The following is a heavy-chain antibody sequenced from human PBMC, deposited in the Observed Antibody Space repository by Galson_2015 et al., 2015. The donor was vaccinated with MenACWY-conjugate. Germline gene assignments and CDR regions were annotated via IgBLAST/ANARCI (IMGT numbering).Heavy chain of an antibody. Sequence: SLRLSCAPSGFTFSTYWMHWVRQAPGKGLEWVSRIDPDGSTTDCAESMKGRFTISRDNAKNTLFLQIHSLRVEDTAVYYCATAGSYRFDYWGQGALVTVSS. CDR3: ATAGSYRFDY. J-gene: IGHJ4*02. CDR1: GFTFSTYW. D-gene: IGHD1-26*01. V-gene: IGHV3-74*01. CDR2: IDPDGSTT.